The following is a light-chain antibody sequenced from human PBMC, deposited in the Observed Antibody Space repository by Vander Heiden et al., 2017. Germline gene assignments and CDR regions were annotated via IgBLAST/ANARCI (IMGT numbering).Light chain of an antibody. CDR2: TDN. V-gene: IGLV1-44*01. Sequence: HSVLTQPPSASGTPGQRLTISCSGSSSNIETYNVNWYQQHPGAAPKLLIYTDNKRPSGVPARFSGSKSGSSASLDISGLQSEDEADYYCSSWDDSLNAALFGGGTKLTVL. CDR3: SSWDDSLNAAL. J-gene: IGLJ2*01. CDR1: SSNIETYN.